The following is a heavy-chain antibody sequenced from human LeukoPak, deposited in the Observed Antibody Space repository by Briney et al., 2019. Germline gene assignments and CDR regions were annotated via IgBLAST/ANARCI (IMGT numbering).Heavy chain of an antibody. CDR3: ASRLGKAFDI. Sequence: GGSLRLSCAASGFTFSTYAMSWVRQAPGKWLEWVSRISGSGSSTYYAGSVKGRFTISRDNSKNTLYLQMNTLGAEDTAVYYCASRLGKAFDIWGQGTMVTVSS. D-gene: IGHD1-26*01. V-gene: IGHV3-23*01. CDR1: GFTFSTYA. CDR2: ISGSGSST. J-gene: IGHJ3*02.